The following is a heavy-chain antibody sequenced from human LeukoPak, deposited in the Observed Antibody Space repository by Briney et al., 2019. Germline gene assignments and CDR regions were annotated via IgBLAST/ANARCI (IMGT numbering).Heavy chain of an antibody. J-gene: IGHJ4*02. D-gene: IGHD2/OR15-2a*01. CDR2: ISYDGSNK. Sequence: GGSLRLSCAASGFTFNNYAMHWVRQAPGKGLEWVAVISYDGSNKYYADSVKGRFTISRDNSKNMFFLQLNSLRAEDTAVYYCGRDQYNFAQVIGYWGQGTLVTVSS. CDR1: GFTFNNYA. V-gene: IGHV3-30*04. CDR3: GRDQYNFAQVIGY.